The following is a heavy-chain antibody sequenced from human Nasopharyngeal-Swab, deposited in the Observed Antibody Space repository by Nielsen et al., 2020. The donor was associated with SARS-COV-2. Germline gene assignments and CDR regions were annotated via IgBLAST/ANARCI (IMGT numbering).Heavy chain of an antibody. V-gene: IGHV1-69*06. Sequence: SVKVSCKASGGTFSSYAITWVRQAPGQGLEWMGGIIPIFGTANYAQKFQGRVTITADKSTSTAYMELSSLRSEDTAVYYCARDGTRYNYGRDFDYWGQGTLVTVSS. CDR3: ARDGTRYNYGRDFDY. J-gene: IGHJ4*02. CDR2: IIPIFGTA. D-gene: IGHD5-18*01. CDR1: GGTFSSYA.